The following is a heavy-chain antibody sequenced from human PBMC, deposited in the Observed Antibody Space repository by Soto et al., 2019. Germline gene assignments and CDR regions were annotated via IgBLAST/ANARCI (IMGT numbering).Heavy chain of an antibody. V-gene: IGHV3-11*01. J-gene: IGHJ4*02. Sequence: QVQLVESGGDLVKRGGSLRLSCAASGYTFSDYYMSWIRQAPGKGLEWISYIDTSSTKIYYADSVKGRFTISRDNAKNSLYLEINSLRDEDTDVYYCASHYDMWSGYLSPVDYWGQGTLVTVSS. CDR1: GYTFSDYY. CDR2: IDTSSTKI. CDR3: ASHYDMWSGYLSPVDY. D-gene: IGHD3-3*01.